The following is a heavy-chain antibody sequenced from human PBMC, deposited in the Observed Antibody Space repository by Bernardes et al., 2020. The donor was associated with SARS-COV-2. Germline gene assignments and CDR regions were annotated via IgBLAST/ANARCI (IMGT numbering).Heavy chain of an antibody. CDR1: GGSFSGYY. Sequence: SETLSLTCAVYGGSFSGYYWSWIRQPPGKGLEWIGEIKHSGSTNYNPSLKSRVTISVDTSKNQFSLKLSSVTAADTAVYYCARVGGSRLRFLELSNNYYYYSMAVGGHGTTVTVS. V-gene: IGHV4-34*01. J-gene: IGHJ6*02. D-gene: IGHD3-3*01. CDR3: ARVGGSRLRFLELSNNYYYYSMAV. CDR2: IKHSGST.